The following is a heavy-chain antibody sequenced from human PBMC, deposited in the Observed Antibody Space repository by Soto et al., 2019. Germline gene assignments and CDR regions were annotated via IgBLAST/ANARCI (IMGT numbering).Heavy chain of an antibody. V-gene: IGHV4-4*02. CDR2: IYHSGST. Sequence: SETLSLTCTVSGGSISSSNWWSWVRQPPGKGLEWIGEIYHSGSTNYNPSLKSRVTISVDKSKNQFSLKLSSVTAADTAVYYCARGAALQSKGNWFDPWGQGTLVTVSS. CDR3: ARGAALQSKGNWFDP. CDR1: GGSISSSNW. D-gene: IGHD4-4*01. J-gene: IGHJ5*02.